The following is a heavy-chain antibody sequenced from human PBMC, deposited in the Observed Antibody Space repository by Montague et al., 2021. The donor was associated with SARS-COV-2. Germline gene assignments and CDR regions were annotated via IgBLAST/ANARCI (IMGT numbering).Heavy chain of an antibody. J-gene: IGHJ6*02. D-gene: IGHD3-10*01. CDR3: ARMPVLLWFGELGYYGMDV. Sequence: PALVKPTQTLTLTCTFSGFSLSTSGMCVSWIRQPPGKALEWLALIDRDDDKYYSTSLETRLTISKDTSKNQVVLTMTNMDPVDTATYYCARMPVLLWFGELGYYGMDVWGQGTTVTVSS. V-gene: IGHV2-70*01. CDR1: GFSLSTSGMC. CDR2: IDRDDDK.